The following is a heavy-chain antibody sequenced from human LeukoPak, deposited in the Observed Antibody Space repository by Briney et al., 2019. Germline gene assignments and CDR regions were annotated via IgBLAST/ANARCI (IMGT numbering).Heavy chain of an antibody. V-gene: IGHV4-39*01. CDR2: IYYSGNT. CDR3: AKSDHTKTYYFDY. J-gene: IGHJ4*02. Sequence: SSETLSLTCTVSGVSINSPTYYWAWIRQPPGKGLEWIGSIYYSGNTYYNLSLKSRVTISVDTSKNQFSLKLSSVTAADTAVYHCAKSDHTKTYYFDYWGQGALVTVSS. D-gene: IGHD1-14*01. CDR1: GVSINSPTYY.